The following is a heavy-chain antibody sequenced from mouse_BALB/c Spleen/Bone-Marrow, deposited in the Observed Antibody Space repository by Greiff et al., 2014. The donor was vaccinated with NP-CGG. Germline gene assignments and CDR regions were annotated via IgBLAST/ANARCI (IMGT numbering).Heavy chain of an antibody. CDR1: GFNIKDYY. J-gene: IGHJ2*01. CDR2: IDPENGDT. CDR3: NVWDGNYFFDY. V-gene: IGHV14-4*02. Sequence: VQLQQSGAELVRSGASVKLSCTASGFNIKDYYMHWVKQRPEQGLEWIGWIDPENGDTEYAPKFQGKATMTADTSSNTAYLQLSSLTSEDTAVYYCNVWDGNYFFDYWGHGTTLTVSS. D-gene: IGHD2-1*01.